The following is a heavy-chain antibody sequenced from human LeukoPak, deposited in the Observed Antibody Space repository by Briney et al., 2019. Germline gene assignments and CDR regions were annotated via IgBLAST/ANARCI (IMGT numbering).Heavy chain of an antibody. CDR3: ASPMTTVTTNAFDI. D-gene: IGHD4-17*01. V-gene: IGHV3-48*03. CDR2: VSSSGTTM. Sequence: GGSLRLSCAASGYTFSIYEMNWVRQAPGKGLEWLSYVSSSGTTMYYADSVKGRFTISRDNAKNSLFLQMNRLRAEDMAVYYCASPMTTVTTNAFDIWGQGTMVTVSS. CDR1: GYTFSIYE. J-gene: IGHJ3*02.